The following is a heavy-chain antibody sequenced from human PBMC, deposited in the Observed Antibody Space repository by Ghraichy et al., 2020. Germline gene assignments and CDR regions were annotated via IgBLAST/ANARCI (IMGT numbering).Heavy chain of an antibody. CDR2: IYYSGST. J-gene: IGHJ2*01. Sequence: SETLSLTCTVSGGPLSTYYWSWIRQPPGKGLEWIGYIYYSGSTNYNPSLKSRVTISVDTSMNQFSLKLNSVTAADTAVYFCARDSPDYWYFDLWGRGTLVTVSS. CDR3: ARDSPDYWYFDL. V-gene: IGHV4-59*01. CDR1: GGPLSTYY.